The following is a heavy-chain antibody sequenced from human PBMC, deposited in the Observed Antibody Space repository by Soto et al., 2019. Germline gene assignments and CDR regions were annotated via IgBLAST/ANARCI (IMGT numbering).Heavy chain of an antibody. Sequence: QVQLVESGGGVVQPGRSLRLSCAASGFTFSNYGMHWVRQAPGKGLEWVAHIWYDGSNKYYADSVKGRFTISRDNSENTLFLQMNSLRAEVTAVYYCARDNPSVYQWGQGTLVTVSS. D-gene: IGHD2-2*01. CDR1: GFTFSNYG. J-gene: IGHJ4*02. CDR2: IWYDGSNK. CDR3: ARDNPSVYQ. V-gene: IGHV3-33*01.